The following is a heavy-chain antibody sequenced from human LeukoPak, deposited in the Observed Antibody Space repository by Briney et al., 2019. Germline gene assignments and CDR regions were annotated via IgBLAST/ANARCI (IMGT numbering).Heavy chain of an antibody. CDR1: GFTFSDAW. J-gene: IGHJ6*02. CDR3: ARAAWDSSGYYWGGDYYYYYGMDV. D-gene: IGHD3-22*01. Sequence: PGGSLRLSCAASGFTFSDAWMSWVRQAPGKGLEWVARVKSKVHGGTTDYAAPVNGRFTISRDDSEKKLFLQMNSLRAEDTAVYYCARAAWDSSGYYWGGDYYYYYGMDVWGQGTTVTVSS. V-gene: IGHV3-15*01. CDR2: VKSKVHGGTT.